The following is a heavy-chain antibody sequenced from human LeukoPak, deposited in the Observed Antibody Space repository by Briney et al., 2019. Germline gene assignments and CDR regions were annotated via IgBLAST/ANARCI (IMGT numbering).Heavy chain of an antibody. D-gene: IGHD3-10*01. CDR2: LSGTGDST. V-gene: IGHV3-23*01. CDR3: ARWGSGTYSVEQ. CDR1: GFTFTNYA. Sequence: GGSLRLSCAASGFTFTNYAMSWVRQAPGKRLEWVSGLSGTGDSTYYADSVKGRFTIYRDNSKNTLYLQMNSLRAEDTAVYYSARWGSGTYSVEQWGQGTLVTVSS. J-gene: IGHJ4*02.